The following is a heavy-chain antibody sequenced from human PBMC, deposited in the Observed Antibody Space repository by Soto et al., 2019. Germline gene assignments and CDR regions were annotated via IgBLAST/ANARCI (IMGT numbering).Heavy chain of an antibody. V-gene: IGHV3-48*02. Sequence: GGSLRLSCAASGFTFSSYSMNWVRQAPGKGLEWVSYISSSSSTIYYADSVKGRFTISRDNAKNSLYLQMNSLRDEDTAVYYCAGEWTTVTTEYYYYGMDVWGQGTTVTVSS. CDR3: AGEWTTVTTEYYYYGMDV. CDR2: ISSSSSTI. D-gene: IGHD4-4*01. J-gene: IGHJ6*02. CDR1: GFTFSSYS.